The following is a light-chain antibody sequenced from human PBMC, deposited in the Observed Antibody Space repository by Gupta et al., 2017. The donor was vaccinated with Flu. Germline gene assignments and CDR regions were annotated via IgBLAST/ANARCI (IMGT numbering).Light chain of an antibody. CDR2: KVS. CDR3: RQATQWPYT. Sequence: EAVMAQSPLSLTVTLGQPASISCRSSQSLAARDGNIYLNWFHQRPGQSPRRLIYKVSNRDSGVPERFSGSKSGSDFTLEISRVEAEDVVVYFCRQATQWPYTFGQGTKLEIK. V-gene: IGKV2-30*01. CDR1: QSLAARDGNIY. J-gene: IGKJ2*01.